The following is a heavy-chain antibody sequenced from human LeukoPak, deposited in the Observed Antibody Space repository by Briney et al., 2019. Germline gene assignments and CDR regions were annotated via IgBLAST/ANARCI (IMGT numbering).Heavy chain of an antibody. CDR1: GYSFTSYW. D-gene: IGHD3-10*01. CDR3: ARHFNYYGSGSYSNFDY. Sequence: GESLKISCKGSGYSFTSYWIGWVRQMPGKGLEWMGIIYPGDSDTRYSPSFQGQVTISADKSISTAYLQWSSLKASDTAMYYCARHFNYYGSGSYSNFDYWGQGTLVTVSS. V-gene: IGHV5-51*01. J-gene: IGHJ4*02. CDR2: IYPGDSDT.